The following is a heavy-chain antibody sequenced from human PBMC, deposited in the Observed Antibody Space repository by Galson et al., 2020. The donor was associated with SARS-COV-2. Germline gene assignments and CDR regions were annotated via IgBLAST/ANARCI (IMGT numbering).Heavy chain of an antibody. CDR2: IRSKTNSHAT. CDR1: GFIFSDSA. Sequence: GESLKISCAASGFIFSDSAMHWVRQASGKGLEWVGRIRSKTNSHATAYAASMRGRFTISRDDSSNMAYLQLNSLEIEDTAVYYCTTRLVPGDYSFYIWGQGTMVTVSS. CDR3: TTRLVPGDYSFYI. V-gene: IGHV3-73*01. D-gene: IGHD3-9*01. J-gene: IGHJ3*02.